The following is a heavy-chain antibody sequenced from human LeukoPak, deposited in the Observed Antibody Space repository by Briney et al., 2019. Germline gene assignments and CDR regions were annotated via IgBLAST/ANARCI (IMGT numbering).Heavy chain of an antibody. J-gene: IGHJ6*03. V-gene: IGHV4-34*01. CDR2: ISHSGST. CDR1: GGSFSGYY. CDR3: ARGYDYVWGSYPPYYYMDV. Sequence: SETLSLTCAVYGGSFSGYYWSWLRQPPGKGLEWIGEISHSGSTNYNPSLKSRVTISVDTSKNQFSLKLSSVNAADTAVYYCARGYDYVWGSYPPYYYMDVWGKGTTVTVSS. D-gene: IGHD3-16*02.